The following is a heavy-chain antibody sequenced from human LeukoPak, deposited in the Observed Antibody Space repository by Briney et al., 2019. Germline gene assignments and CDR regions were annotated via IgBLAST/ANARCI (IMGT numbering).Heavy chain of an antibody. J-gene: IGHJ4*02. D-gene: IGHD2-21*02. CDR3: AGGRHIVVVTAILPFDY. Sequence: ASVKVSCKASGYTFTGYYMHWVRQAPGQGLEWMGWINPNSGGTNYAQKFQGRVTMTRDTSISTAYMELSRLRSDDTAVYYCAGGRHIVVVTAILPFDYWGQGTLVTVSS. CDR1: GYTFTGYY. CDR2: INPNSGGT. V-gene: IGHV1-2*02.